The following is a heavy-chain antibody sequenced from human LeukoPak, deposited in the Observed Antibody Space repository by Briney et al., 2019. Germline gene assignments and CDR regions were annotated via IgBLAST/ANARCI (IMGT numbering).Heavy chain of an antibody. J-gene: IGHJ4*02. CDR3: ARVGCSNVACLPDRRDFDH. V-gene: IGHV4-39*01. CDR1: GGSISSSSYY. D-gene: IGHD2-8*01. CDR2: IYYSGST. Sequence: SETLSLTCTVSGGSISSSSYYWGWIRQPPGKGLEWIGSIYYSGSTYYNPSLKSRVTISVDTSKNQFSLKLSSVTAADTAVYSCARVGCSNVACLPDRRDFDHWGQGTLVTVSS.